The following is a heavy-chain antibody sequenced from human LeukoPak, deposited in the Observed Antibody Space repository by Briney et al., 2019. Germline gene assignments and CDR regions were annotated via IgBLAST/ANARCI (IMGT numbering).Heavy chain of an antibody. D-gene: IGHD3-22*01. CDR1: GFTFSNTW. CDR2: ISSSSPYT. CDR3: ARDDYDSSGYYIS. V-gene: IGHV3-11*05. J-gene: IGHJ4*02. Sequence: PGGSLRLSCAATGFTFSNTWMSWVRQAPGKGLEWVSYISSSSPYTNYADSVRGRFTISRDNAKNSLYLQMNSLRAEDTAVYYCARDDYDSSGYYISWGQGTLVTVSS.